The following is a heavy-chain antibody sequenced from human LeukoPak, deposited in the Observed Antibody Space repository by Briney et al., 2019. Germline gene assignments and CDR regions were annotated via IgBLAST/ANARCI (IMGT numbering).Heavy chain of an antibody. CDR3: ARDLGDTRPNYYFDY. Sequence: GGSLRLSCAASGFTFSSYSMNWVRQAPGKGLEWVSSISSSSSYIYYADSVKGRFTISRDNAKNSLYLQMNSLRAEDTAVYYCARDLGDTRPNYYFDYWGQGTLVTVSS. V-gene: IGHV3-21*01. CDR1: GFTFSSYS. J-gene: IGHJ4*02. CDR2: ISSSSSYI. D-gene: IGHD4-17*01.